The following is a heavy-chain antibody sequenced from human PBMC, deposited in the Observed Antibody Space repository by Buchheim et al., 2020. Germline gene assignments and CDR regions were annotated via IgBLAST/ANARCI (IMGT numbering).Heavy chain of an antibody. CDR2: LYNSGST. J-gene: IGHJ5*02. CDR1: GGSISSSNW. CDR3: ARERAVAGTGWFDP. Sequence: QVQLQESGPGLVKPSGTLSLTCAVSGGSISSSNWWSWVRPPPGQGLEWIGVLYNSGSTNYNPSLKSRVTISVAKPKNQFSLELSSVTAADTAVYYCARERAVAGTGWFDPWGQGTL. D-gene: IGHD6-19*01. V-gene: IGHV4-4*02.